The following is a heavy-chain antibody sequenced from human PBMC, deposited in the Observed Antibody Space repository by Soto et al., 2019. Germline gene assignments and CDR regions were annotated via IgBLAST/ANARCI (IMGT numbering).Heavy chain of an antibody. Sequence: QLQLQESGSGLVKPSQTLSLTCAVSGDCISSGGYSWTWIRQPPGKGLVWIGHIYQSGSTLYNPSLDSRVAISVDKSKNLFSLALSSVTAADTAVYYSARDTRDGHYYEYWGQGILVTVSS. CDR2: IYQSGST. CDR1: GDCISSGGYS. J-gene: IGHJ4*02. CDR3: ARDTRDGHYYEY. D-gene: IGHD1-26*01. V-gene: IGHV4-30-2*01.